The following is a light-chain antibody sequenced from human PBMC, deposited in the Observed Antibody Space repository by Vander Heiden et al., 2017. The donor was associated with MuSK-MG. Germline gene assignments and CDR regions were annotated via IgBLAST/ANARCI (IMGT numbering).Light chain of an antibody. CDR1: NIGSES. Sequence: SYVLTQPPSVSVAPGQTATLTCGGDNIGSESVFWYQQKPGQAPVLVVYDERERTAGTPERFSDSKSGNTATLTISRVEDGDEADYYCQVWESGSDHVVFGGGTKVTVL. CDR3: QVWESGSDHVV. J-gene: IGLJ2*01. CDR2: DER. V-gene: IGLV3-21*02.